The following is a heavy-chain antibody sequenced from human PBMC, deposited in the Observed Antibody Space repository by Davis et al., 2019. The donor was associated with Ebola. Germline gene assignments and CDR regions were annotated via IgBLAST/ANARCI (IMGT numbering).Heavy chain of an antibody. Sequence: MPSETLSLTCTVSGGSISSYYWSWIRQPPGKRLEWIGYIYYSGSTNYNPSLKSRVTISVDTSKNQFSLKLSSVTAADTAVYYCARDLSKGSLRIDPWGQGTLVTVSS. CDR2: IYYSGST. CDR3: ARDLSKGSLRIDP. CDR1: GGSISSYY. D-gene: IGHD1-26*01. V-gene: IGHV4-59*01. J-gene: IGHJ5*02.